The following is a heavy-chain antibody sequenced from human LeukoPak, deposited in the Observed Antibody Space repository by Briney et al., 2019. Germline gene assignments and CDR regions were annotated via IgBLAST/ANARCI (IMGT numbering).Heavy chain of an antibody. CDR1: GFTFGDNA. Sequence: SGGSLRLSCTASGFTFGDNAMTWGRQAPGRGLEWVGFIRSKTYGETTEYAASVKGRFTISRDDSKSIAYLQMNSLKSEDTAVYYCNRGIAKTGMNCWGQGTLVTVSA. J-gene: IGHJ4*02. CDR2: IRSKTYGETT. V-gene: IGHV3-49*04. D-gene: IGHD6-19*01. CDR3: NRGIAKTGMNC.